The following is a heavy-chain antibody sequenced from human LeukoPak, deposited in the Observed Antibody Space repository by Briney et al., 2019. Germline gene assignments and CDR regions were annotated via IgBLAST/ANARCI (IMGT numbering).Heavy chain of an antibody. CDR3: ASPTDLSDY. CDR2: ISISGSII. V-gene: IGHV3-48*03. Sequence: GGSLRLSCAASGFTFSSYAVSGVRRAPGKGLEWVSYISISGSIIYYADSVKGRFTISRDNAKNSLYLQMNSLRAEDTAVYYCASPTDLSDYWGQGTLVTVSS. CDR1: GFTFSSYA. D-gene: IGHD1-14*01. J-gene: IGHJ4*02.